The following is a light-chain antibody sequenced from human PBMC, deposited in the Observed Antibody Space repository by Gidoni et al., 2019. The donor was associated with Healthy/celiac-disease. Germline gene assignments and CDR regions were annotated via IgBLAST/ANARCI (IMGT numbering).Light chain of an antibody. CDR2: DAS. CDR1: QSVSTY. J-gene: IGKJ4*01. V-gene: IGKV3-11*01. CDR3: QQRSNWPL. Sequence: DIVFTQSPATLSLSPGERATLSCSASQSVSTYLAWSQQNTGQPPRLHIYDASNRATGIPARFSGSGSGTDFTLTISSLEPEDFAVYYCQQRSNWPLFGGXTKVEIK.